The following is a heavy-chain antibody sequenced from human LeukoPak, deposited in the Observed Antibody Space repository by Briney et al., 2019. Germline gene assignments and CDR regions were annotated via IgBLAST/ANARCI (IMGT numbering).Heavy chain of an antibody. CDR3: ARVPHYDFWSGYTRWFDP. CDR1: GYTFTSHD. D-gene: IGHD3-3*01. CDR2: MNPNSGNT. Sequence: AASVKVSCKASGYTFTSHDINWVRQATGQGLEWMGWMNPNSGNTGYAQKFQGRVTMTRNTSISTAYMELSSLRSEDTAVYYCARVPHYDFWSGYTRWFDPWGQGTLVTVSS. V-gene: IGHV1-8*01. J-gene: IGHJ5*02.